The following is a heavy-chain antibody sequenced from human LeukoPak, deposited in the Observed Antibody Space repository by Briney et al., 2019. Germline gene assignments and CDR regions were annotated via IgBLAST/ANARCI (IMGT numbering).Heavy chain of an antibody. V-gene: IGHV3-7*01. J-gene: IGHJ6*03. CDR3: ARDYYGSGSYYYYYYYMDV. CDR1: GFTFSSYW. D-gene: IGHD3-10*01. CDR2: IKQDGSEK. Sequence: GGSLRLSCAASGFTFSSYWMSWVRQAPGKGLEWVANIKQDGSEKYYVDSVKGQFTISRDNAKNSLYLQMNSLRAEDTAVYYCARDYYGSGSYYYYYYYMDVWGKGTTVTVSS.